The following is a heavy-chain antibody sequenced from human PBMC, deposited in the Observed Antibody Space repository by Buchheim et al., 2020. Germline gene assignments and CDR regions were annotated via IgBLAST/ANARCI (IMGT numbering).Heavy chain of an antibody. J-gene: IGHJ6*02. CDR3: ARERRSTVTTIRAYYYYGMDV. V-gene: IGHV4-31*03. Sequence: QVQLQESGPGLVKPSQTLSLTCTVSGGSISSGGYYWSWIRQHPGKGLEWIGYIYYSGSTYYNPSLKSRVTISVDTSKNQFFLKLSSVTAADTAVYYCARERRSTVTTIRAYYYYGMDVWGQGTT. D-gene: IGHD4-17*01. CDR2: IYYSGST. CDR1: GGSISSGGYY.